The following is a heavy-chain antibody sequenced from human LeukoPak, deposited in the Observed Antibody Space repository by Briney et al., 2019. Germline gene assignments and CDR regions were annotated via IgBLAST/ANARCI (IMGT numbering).Heavy chain of an antibody. CDR3: TRDSPNEVMLWWSIDY. CDR1: GFTFSTYS. D-gene: IGHD2-21*01. CDR2: ISSSSSYK. Sequence: GGSLRLSCAASGFTFSTYSMNWVRQAPGKGLEWVSSISSSSSYKYYADSVKGRFAISRDNAKNSLYLQMNSLKPEDKAVYYCTRDSPNEVMLWWSIDYWGQGTLVTVSS. J-gene: IGHJ4*02. V-gene: IGHV3-21*01.